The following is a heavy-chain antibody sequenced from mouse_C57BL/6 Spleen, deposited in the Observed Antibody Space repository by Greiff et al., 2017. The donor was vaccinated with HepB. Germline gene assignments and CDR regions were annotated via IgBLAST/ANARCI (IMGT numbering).Heavy chain of an antibody. V-gene: IGHV1-50*01. CDR2: IDPSDSYT. Sequence: QVQLQQPGAELVKPGASVKLSCKASGYTFTSYWMQWVNQRPGQGLEWIGEIDPSDSYTNYNQKFKGKATLTVDTSSSTAYMQLSSLTSEDSAVYYCARSRANYYGSAPFAYWGQGTLVTVSA. CDR3: ARSRANYYGSAPFAY. D-gene: IGHD1-1*01. CDR1: GYTFTSYW. J-gene: IGHJ3*01.